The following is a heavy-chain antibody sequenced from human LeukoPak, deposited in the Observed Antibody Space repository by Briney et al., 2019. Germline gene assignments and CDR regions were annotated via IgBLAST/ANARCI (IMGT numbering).Heavy chain of an antibody. CDR2: IYYSGST. CDR1: GGSISSSSYY. CDR3: ARPGRLVEYLQH. D-gene: IGHD3-9*01. J-gene: IGHJ1*01. Sequence: ASETLSLTCTVSGGSISSSSYYWGWIRQPPGKGLEWIGSIYYSGSTYYNPSLKSRVTISVDTSKSQFSLKLSSVTAADTAVYYCARPGRLVEYLQHWGQGTLVTVSS. V-gene: IGHV4-39*01.